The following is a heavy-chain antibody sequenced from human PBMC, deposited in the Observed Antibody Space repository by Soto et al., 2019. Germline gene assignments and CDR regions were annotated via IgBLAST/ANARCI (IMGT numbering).Heavy chain of an antibody. V-gene: IGHV4-39*02. CDR2: IYYSGST. CDR3: AREPPTRYRGRGSGWSRYFDY. D-gene: IGHD6-19*01. Sequence: PSETLSLTCTVSGGSISSSSYYWGWIRQPPGKGLEWIGSIYYSGSTYYNPSLKSRVTISVDTSKNQFSLKLSSVTAADTAVYYCAREPPTRYRGRGSGWSRYFDYWGQGTLVTVSS. CDR1: GGSISSSSYY. J-gene: IGHJ4*02.